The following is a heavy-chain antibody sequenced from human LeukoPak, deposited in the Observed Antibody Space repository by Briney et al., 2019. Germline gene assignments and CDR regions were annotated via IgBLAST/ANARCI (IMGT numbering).Heavy chain of an antibody. CDR3: ARDPLPFDYQDAFDI. CDR1: GFTFSDYY. CDR2: ISSGSSTI. Sequence: GSLRLSCAASGFTFSDYYMSWIRQAPGKGLEWVSYISSGSSTIYYADSVKGRFTISRDNAKNSLYLQMNSLRAEDTAVYYCARDPLPFDYQDAFDIWGQGTMVTVSS. D-gene: IGHD3-9*01. V-gene: IGHV3-11*04. J-gene: IGHJ3*02.